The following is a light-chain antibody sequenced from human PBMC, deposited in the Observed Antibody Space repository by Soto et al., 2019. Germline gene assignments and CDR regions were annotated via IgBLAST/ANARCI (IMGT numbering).Light chain of an antibody. Sequence: EVVFAQAPVTVALSPGEKATLSCRASQSFRGLLAWYQQKPGQAPRLLIYDAYNRATGIPPRFSGSGSGTDFTLTLSSLEPEDSAVYYCQQRHMWPLTFGQGTRLEIK. CDR2: DAY. CDR3: QQRHMWPLT. V-gene: IGKV3-11*01. CDR1: QSFRGL. J-gene: IGKJ5*01.